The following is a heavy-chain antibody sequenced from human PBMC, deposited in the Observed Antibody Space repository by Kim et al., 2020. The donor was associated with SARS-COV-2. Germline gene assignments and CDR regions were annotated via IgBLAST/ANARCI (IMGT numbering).Heavy chain of an antibody. D-gene: IGHD6-19*01. J-gene: IGHJ6*02. V-gene: IGHV3-30*02. Sequence: VKGRFTISRDNSKNTLYLQMNSLRAEDTAVYYCAKDLDSSGWYYYYGMDVWGQGTTVTVSS. CDR3: AKDLDSSGWYYYYGMDV.